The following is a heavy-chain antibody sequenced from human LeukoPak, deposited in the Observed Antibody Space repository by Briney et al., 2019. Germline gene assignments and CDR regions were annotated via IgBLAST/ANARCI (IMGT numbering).Heavy chain of an antibody. Sequence: PGGSLRLSCAASGFTFSSYAMSWVRQAPGKGLEWVSAISGSGGSTYYADSAKGRFTISRDNSKNTLYLQMNSLRAEDTAVYYCAAPGYSSGWYVHGYWGQGTLVTVSS. CDR1: GFTFSSYA. CDR3: AAPGYSSGWYVHGY. D-gene: IGHD6-19*01. V-gene: IGHV3-23*01. CDR2: ISGSGGST. J-gene: IGHJ4*02.